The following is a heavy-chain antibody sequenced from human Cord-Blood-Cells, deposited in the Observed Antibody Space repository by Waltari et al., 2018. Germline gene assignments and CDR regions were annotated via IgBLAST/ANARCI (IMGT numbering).Heavy chain of an antibody. V-gene: IGHV1-3*01. Sequence: QVQLVQSGAEVKKPGASVKVSCKASGYTFTSYAMHWVRQAPRQRLEWMGWINAGNGNTKYSQKFQGRVTITRDTSASTAYMELSSLRSEDTAVYYCARNGDFWSGYNWFDPWGQGTLVTVSS. D-gene: IGHD3-3*01. CDR3: ARNGDFWSGYNWFDP. CDR1: GYTFTSYA. J-gene: IGHJ5*02. CDR2: INAGNGNT.